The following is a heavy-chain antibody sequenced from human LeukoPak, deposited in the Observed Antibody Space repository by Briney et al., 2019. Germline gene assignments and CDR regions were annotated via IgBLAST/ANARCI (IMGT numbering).Heavy chain of an antibody. D-gene: IGHD5-12*01. V-gene: IGHV3-23*01. Sequence: HPGGSLRLSCAASGFTFSSYGMSWVRQAPGKGLEWVSGISGSGDTTYYADSVKGRFTISRDNSKNTLYLQMNSLRAEDTAVYYCAKGYNGYDYGGWFDPWGQGTLVTVSS. J-gene: IGHJ5*02. CDR2: ISGSGDTT. CDR1: GFTFSSYG. CDR3: AKGYNGYDYGGWFDP.